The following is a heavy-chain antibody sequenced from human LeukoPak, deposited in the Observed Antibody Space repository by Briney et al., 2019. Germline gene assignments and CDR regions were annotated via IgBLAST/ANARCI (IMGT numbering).Heavy chain of an antibody. D-gene: IGHD3-9*01. V-gene: IGHV4-39*01. CDR3: ARQSDWAKNYFDY. J-gene: IGHJ4*02. CDR1: GGSISSSSYY. CDR2: IYYSGST. Sequence: SETLSLTCTASGGSISSSSYYWGWIRQPPGKGLEWIGSIYYSGSTYYNPSLKSRVTISVDTSKNQFSLKLSSVTAADTAVYYCARQSDWAKNYFDYWGQGTLVTVSS.